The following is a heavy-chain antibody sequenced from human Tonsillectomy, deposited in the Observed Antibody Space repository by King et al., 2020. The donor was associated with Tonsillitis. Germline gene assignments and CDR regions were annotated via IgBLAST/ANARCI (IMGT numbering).Heavy chain of an antibody. CDR2: ISGDGGST. Sequence: VQLVESGGGVVQPGGSLRLSCAASGFTFDDYAMHWVRQAPGKGLEWVSLISGDGGSTYYADSVKGRFTISRDNSKNSLYLQMNSLRTEDTALYYCAKAPHVDTAMVGYDYYYMDVWGKGTTVTVSS. D-gene: IGHD5-18*01. CDR1: GFTFDDYA. V-gene: IGHV3-43*02. J-gene: IGHJ6*03. CDR3: AKAPHVDTAMVGYDYYYMDV.